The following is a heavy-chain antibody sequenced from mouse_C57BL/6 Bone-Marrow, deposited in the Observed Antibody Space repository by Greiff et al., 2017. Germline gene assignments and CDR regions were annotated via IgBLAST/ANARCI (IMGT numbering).Heavy chain of an antibody. CDR2: ISSGGDYI. V-gene: IGHV5-9-1*02. J-gene: IGHJ4*01. CDR1: GFTFSSYA. Sequence: EVKLVESGEGLVKPGGSLKLSCAASGFTFSSYAMSWVRQTPEKRLEWVAYISSGGDYIYYADTVKGRFTISRDNARNTLYLQMSSLKSEDTAMYYCTRRAICHYAMDYWGQGTSVTVSS. CDR3: TRRAICHYAMDY.